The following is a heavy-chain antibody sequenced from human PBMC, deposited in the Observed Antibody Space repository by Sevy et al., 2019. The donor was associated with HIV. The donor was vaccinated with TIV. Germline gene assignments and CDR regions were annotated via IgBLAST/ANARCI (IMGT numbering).Heavy chain of an antibody. CDR1: GFTFSTYA. D-gene: IGHD2-15*01. CDR3: AKGDRTFYGLDV. CDR2: ISGSGGST. J-gene: IGHJ6*02. Sequence: GGSLRLSCAASGFTFSTYAMNWVRQAPGKGLEWVSAISGSGGSTYYADSVKGRFTISRDKSKNTLYLQMNSLRADDTAVYYCAKGDRTFYGLDVWGQGTTVTVSS. V-gene: IGHV3-23*01.